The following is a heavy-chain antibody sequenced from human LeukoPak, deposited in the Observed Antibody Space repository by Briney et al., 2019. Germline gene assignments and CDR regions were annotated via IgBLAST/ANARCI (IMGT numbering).Heavy chain of an antibody. CDR1: GGSFSGYY. CDR2: INHSGST. Sequence: SETLSLTCAVYGGSFSGYYWSWIRQPPGKGLEWIGEINHSGSTNYNPSLKSRVTISVDTSKNQFSLKLSSVTAADTAVYYCARKPSGYCSGGSCYSDVFFDYWGQGTLVTVSS. V-gene: IGHV4-34*01. D-gene: IGHD2-15*01. CDR3: ARKPSGYCSGGSCYSDVFFDY. J-gene: IGHJ4*02.